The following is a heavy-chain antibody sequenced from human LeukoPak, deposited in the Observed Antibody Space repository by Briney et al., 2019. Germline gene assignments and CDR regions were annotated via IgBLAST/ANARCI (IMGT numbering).Heavy chain of an antibody. J-gene: IGHJ4*02. D-gene: IGHD6-13*01. CDR1: GYTFGAYY. CDR3: ARGGGRYSSSWEIDY. Sequence: ASVKVSCKASGYTFGAYYMYWVRQAPGQGVEWMGWIRPNSGGTNYTKKFQGRVTMTRDTSINTDYMEMSRLRAEDTPVYYCARGGGRYSSSWEIDYWGQGTLVTVSS. V-gene: IGHV1-2*02. CDR2: IRPNSGGT.